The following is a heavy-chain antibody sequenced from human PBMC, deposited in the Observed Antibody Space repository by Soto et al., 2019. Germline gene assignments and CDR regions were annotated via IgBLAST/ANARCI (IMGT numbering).Heavy chain of an antibody. V-gene: IGHV4-31*03. Sequence: PSETLSLTCTVSGGSINSGGYYWSWIRQHPGKGLEWIGYIYYSGSTYYNPSLKSRVTISVDTSKNQFSLQVSSVNAADTAVYYCAKHRAISGPTGGYGMDVWGQGTTVTVSS. CDR1: GGSINSGGYY. D-gene: IGHD1-20*01. J-gene: IGHJ6*02. CDR2: IYYSGST. CDR3: AKHRAISGPTGGYGMDV.